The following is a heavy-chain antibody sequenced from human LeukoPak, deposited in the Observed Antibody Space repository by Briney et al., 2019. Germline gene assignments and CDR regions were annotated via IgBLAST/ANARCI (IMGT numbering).Heavy chain of an antibody. CDR1: GFTFTNYD. D-gene: IGHD3-10*01. CDR3: VRDGEGVAISVNYWFDP. V-gene: IGHV1-8*01. CDR2: MNPRNGNT. J-gene: IGHJ5*02. Sequence: ASVKVSRKASGFTFTNYDINWVRQATGQRLEWIGWMNPRNGNTGYAQKFQGRVTMTRDTSISTAYMELRSLRSEDTAVYYCVRDGEGVAISVNYWFDPWGQGTLVTVSS.